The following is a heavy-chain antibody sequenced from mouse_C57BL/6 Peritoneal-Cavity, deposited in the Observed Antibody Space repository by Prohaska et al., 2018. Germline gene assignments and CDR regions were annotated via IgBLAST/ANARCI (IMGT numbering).Heavy chain of an antibody. Sequence: EVKLEESGGGLVQPGGSMKLSCVASGFTFSNYWLNWVRQSPEKGLDWVAQIRLKSDNYATHYAEVVKGRFTISRDDSKISVYLQMNNLRAEDTGIYYCTGPAAWFAYWGQGTLVTVSA. V-gene: IGHV6-3*01. CDR3: TGPAAWFAY. CDR2: IRLKSDNYAT. CDR1: GFTFSNYW. J-gene: IGHJ3*01.